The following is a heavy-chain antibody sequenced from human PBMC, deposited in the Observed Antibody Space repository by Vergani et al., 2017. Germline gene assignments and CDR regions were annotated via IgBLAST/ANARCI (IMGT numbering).Heavy chain of an antibody. D-gene: IGHD6-19*01. J-gene: IGHJ5*02. CDR1: GFTVSTDY. CDR2: ISGSGGST. V-gene: IGHV3-23*04. CDR3: AKDGAAVAVSLGGDNWFDP. Sequence: EVQLVESGGGLVQPGGSLTLSCAASGFTVSTDYFSWVRQAPGKGLEWVSAISGSGGSTYYADSVKGRFTISRDNSKNTLYLQMNSLRAEDTAVYYCAKDGAAVAVSLGGDNWFDPWGQGTLVTVSS.